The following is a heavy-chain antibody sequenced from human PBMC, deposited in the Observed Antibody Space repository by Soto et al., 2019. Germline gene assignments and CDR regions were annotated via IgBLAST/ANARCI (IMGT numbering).Heavy chain of an antibody. CDR3: SPLSVSLSGPYGIHV. CDR1: GYSVSSSAYY. Sequence: SETLSLTCSVSGYSVSSSAYYWAWIRQPPGRGLEWIGSMLYSELTYYTPSLKCRVTLSVDTSKNQFSVRLNSVAASDTAVYYCSPLSVSLSGPYGIHVWGQGTTGTVSS. D-gene: IGHD2-15*01. CDR2: MLYSELT. V-gene: IGHV4-39*01. J-gene: IGHJ6*02.